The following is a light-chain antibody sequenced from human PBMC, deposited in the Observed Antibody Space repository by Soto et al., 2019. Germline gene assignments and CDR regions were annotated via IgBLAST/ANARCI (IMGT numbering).Light chain of an antibody. J-gene: IGLJ3*02. Sequence: QSALTQPASVSGSPGQSITISCTGTSSDVGGYKFFSWYQQHPGKAPKLMIYEVSNRPSGVSNRFSGSKSGNRASLTISGLQAEDEADYYCSSYTTSSTRVFGGGTKVTVL. V-gene: IGLV2-14*01. CDR3: SSYTTSSTRV. CDR1: SSDVGGYKF. CDR2: EVS.